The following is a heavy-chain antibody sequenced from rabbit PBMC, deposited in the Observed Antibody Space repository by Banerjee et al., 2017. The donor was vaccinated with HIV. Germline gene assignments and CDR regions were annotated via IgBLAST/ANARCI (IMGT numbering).Heavy chain of an antibody. CDR1: GFSFSSSYW. CDR2: INAGSSGST. V-gene: IGHV1S45*01. D-gene: IGHD6-1*01. J-gene: IGHJ4*01. Sequence: QEQLEESGGDLVQPEGSLTLTCTASGFSFSSSYWICWVRQAPGKGLEWIACINAGSSGSTYYASWAKGRFTISKTSSTTVTLQMTSLTAADTATYFCARGWNGAGYGSNLWGQGTLVTVS. CDR3: ARGWNGAGYGSNL.